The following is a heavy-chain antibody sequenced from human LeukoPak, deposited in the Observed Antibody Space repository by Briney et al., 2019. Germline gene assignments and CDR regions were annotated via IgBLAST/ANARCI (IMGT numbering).Heavy chain of an antibody. V-gene: IGHV3-33*01. J-gene: IGHJ4*02. Sequence: PGGSLRLSCAASGFTFSSYGMHWVRQAPGKGLEWVAVIWYDGSNKYYADSVKGRFTISRDNSKNTLYLQMNSLRAEDTAVYYCARTRRYYYDSSGYPFDYWGQGTLVTVSS. CDR2: IWYDGSNK. CDR3: ARTRRYYYDSSGYPFDY. CDR1: GFTFSSYG. D-gene: IGHD3-22*01.